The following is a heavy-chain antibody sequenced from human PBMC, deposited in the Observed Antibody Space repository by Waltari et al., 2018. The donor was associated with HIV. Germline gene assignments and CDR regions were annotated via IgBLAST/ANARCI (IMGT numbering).Heavy chain of an antibody. V-gene: IGHV3-23*04. CDR1: GFPFDTYA. CDR3: AKDLGDYVWGMFTGAHFDS. Sequence: EVHLEQSGENLVQPGGSLRLSCAASGFPFDTYAMNWVRQAPGKRVEWVSAISGSGDNTYSAASVKGRFTISRDNAKNTVFLQMRSLRAEDTAVYYCAKDLGDYVWGMFTGAHFDSWGQGTLVTVSS. D-gene: IGHD3-16*01. CDR2: ISGSGDNT. J-gene: IGHJ5*01.